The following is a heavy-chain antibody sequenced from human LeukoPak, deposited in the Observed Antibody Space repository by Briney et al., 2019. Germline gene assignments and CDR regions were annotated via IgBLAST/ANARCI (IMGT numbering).Heavy chain of an antibody. CDR2: ISGSGGST. V-gene: IGHV3-23*01. J-gene: IGHJ4*02. CDR1: GFTFSSYA. D-gene: IGHD6-13*01. Sequence: GGSLRLSCAASGFTFSSYAMSWVRQAPAKGLEWVSAISGSGGSTYYADSVKGRFTISRDNSKNTLYLQMNSLRAEDTAVYYCAKAREYSSSWTWGYYFDYWGQGTLVTVSS. CDR3: AKAREYSSSWTWGYYFDY.